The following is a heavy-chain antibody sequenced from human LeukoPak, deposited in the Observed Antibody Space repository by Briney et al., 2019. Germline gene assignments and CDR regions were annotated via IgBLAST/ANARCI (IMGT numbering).Heavy chain of an antibody. CDR3: ARHWETSSWYVDY. D-gene: IGHD6-13*01. CDR1: GGSISSYY. CDR2: IYYSGST. Sequence: SETLSLTCTVSGGSISSYYWSWIRQPPGKGLEWIGYIYYSGSTNYNPSLKSRVTISVDTSKNQLSLKLSSVTAAGTAVYYCARHWETSSWYVDYWGQGTLVTVSS. J-gene: IGHJ4*02. V-gene: IGHV4-59*08.